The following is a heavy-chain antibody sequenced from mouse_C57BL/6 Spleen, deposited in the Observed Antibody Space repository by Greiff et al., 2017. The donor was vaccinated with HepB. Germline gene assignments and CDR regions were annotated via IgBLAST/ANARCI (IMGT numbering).Heavy chain of an antibody. V-gene: IGHV14-4*01. Sequence: EVQGVESGAELVRPGASVKLSCTASGFNIKDDYMHWVKQRPEQGLEWIGWIDPENGDTEYASKFQGKATITADTSSNTAYLQLSSLTSEDTAVYYCTPPYYYGSSPFAYWGQGTLVTVSA. J-gene: IGHJ3*01. CDR1: GFNIKDDY. D-gene: IGHD1-1*01. CDR2: IDPENGDT. CDR3: TPPYYYGSSPFAY.